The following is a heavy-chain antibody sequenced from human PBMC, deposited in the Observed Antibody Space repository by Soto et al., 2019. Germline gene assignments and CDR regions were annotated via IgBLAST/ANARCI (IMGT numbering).Heavy chain of an antibody. CDR3: ARLRASNYEAYQH. CDR1: GGTFSTYP. Sequence: QVQLVQSGAEVKKPGSSVKVSCKASGGTFSTYPISWVRQAPGQGLEWMGGINPIFGTANYAQKLQGRVTITANESTTTAYVQRSSLRSDDTAVYYCARLRASNYEAYQHWGQGTRVTVSS. J-gene: IGHJ1*01. CDR2: INPIFGTA. D-gene: IGHD4-4*01. V-gene: IGHV1-69*12.